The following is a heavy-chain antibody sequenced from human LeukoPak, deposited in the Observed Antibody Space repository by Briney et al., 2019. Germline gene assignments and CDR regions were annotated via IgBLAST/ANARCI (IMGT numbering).Heavy chain of an antibody. CDR2: INHSGST. D-gene: IGHD3-9*01. CDR3: ARGPDDILTGYYYFDY. Sequence: SETLSLTCAVYGGSFSGYYWSWIRQPPGKGLEWIAEINHSGSTNYNPSLKSRVTISVDTSKNQFSLKLSSVTAADTAVYYCARGPDDILTGYYYFDYWGQGALVTVSS. V-gene: IGHV4-34*01. J-gene: IGHJ4*02. CDR1: GGSFSGYY.